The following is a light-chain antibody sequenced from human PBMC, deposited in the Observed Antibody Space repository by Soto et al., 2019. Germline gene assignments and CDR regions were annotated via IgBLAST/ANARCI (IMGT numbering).Light chain of an antibody. Sequence: HCALTQPASVSGSPGQSITISWTGTSSDVGRYNYVSWYQHHPGKAPKLIFYDVSNRPSGVSERFSVSKSGYTASLTISGLQAEDEADYYCNSYTTSSTYVFGTGTKLTVL. CDR1: SSDVGRYNY. CDR3: NSYTTSSTYV. V-gene: IGLV2-14*03. J-gene: IGLJ1*01. CDR2: DVS.